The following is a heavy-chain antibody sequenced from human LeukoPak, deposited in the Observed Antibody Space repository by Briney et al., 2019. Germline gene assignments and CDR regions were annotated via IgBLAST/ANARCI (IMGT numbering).Heavy chain of an antibody. CDR1: GGSISSYY. CDR2: TYTSGST. V-gene: IGHV4-4*07. CDR3: ARDVHCSSTSCYILAYFDP. J-gene: IGHJ5*02. Sequence: PSEXXSLTCTVSGGSISSYYWSWIRQPAGKGVEWIGRTYTSGSTNYNPSLKSRVTMSVDTSKNQFSLKLSSVTAADTAVYYCARDVHCSSTSCYILAYFDPWGQGTLVTVSS. D-gene: IGHD2-2*02.